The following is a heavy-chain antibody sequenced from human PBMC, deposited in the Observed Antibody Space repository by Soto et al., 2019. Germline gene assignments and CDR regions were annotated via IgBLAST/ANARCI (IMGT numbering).Heavy chain of an antibody. CDR3: AKTVPGNYSFHEDAFDF. D-gene: IGHD1-7*01. J-gene: IGHJ3*01. CDR2: ISYDVSNT. CDR1: GFTFSSYG. V-gene: IGHV3-30*18. Sequence: QVQLVEPGGGVVQSGRSLRLSCAAAGFTFSSYGMHWVRQAPGKGLGWVAVISYDVSNTYYAASVKGRFTISTDNSKTTRYMEMNSLRHEDTAVYYGAKTVPGNYSFHEDAFDFWGQWTMVTVSS.